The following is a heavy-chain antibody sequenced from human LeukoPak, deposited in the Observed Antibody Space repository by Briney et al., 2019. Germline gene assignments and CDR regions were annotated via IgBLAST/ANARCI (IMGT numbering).Heavy chain of an antibody. CDR3: ARTQALYGVGAFDI. V-gene: IGHV1-69*04. Sequence: GASVKVSCKASGGTFSSYAISWVRQAPGQGLEWMGRIIPILGIANYAQKFQGRVTITADKSTSTAYMELSSLRSEDTAVYYCARTQALYGVGAFDIWGQGTMVTVSS. CDR1: GGTFSSYA. D-gene: IGHD4-17*01. J-gene: IGHJ3*02. CDR2: IIPILGIA.